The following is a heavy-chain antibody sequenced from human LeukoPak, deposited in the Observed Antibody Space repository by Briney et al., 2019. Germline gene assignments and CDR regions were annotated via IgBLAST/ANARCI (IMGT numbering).Heavy chain of an antibody. CDR1: GGTFSSYA. J-gene: IGHJ5*02. V-gene: IGHV1-69*13. D-gene: IGHD1-26*01. Sequence: SVKVSCKASGGTFSSYAISWVRQAPGQGLEWMGGIIPIFGTANYAQKFQGRVTITADESTSTAYMELSSLRSEETAVYYCARGGFGLGVGSTKGLNWLDPWGQGTLVTVSS. CDR3: ARGGFGLGVGSTKGLNWLDP. CDR2: IIPIFGTA.